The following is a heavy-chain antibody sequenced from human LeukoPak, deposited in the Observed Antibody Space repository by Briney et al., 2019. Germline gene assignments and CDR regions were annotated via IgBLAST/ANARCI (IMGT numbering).Heavy chain of an antibody. CDR3: ARVISGYYQREPGWFDP. Sequence: SETLSLTCAVYGGSFSGYYWSWIRQPPGKGREWIGEINHSGSTNYNPSLKSRVAISVDTSKNQFSLKLSSVTAADTAVYYCARVISGYYQREPGWFDPWGQGTLVTVSS. D-gene: IGHD3-22*01. CDR1: GGSFSGYY. V-gene: IGHV4-34*01. CDR2: INHSGST. J-gene: IGHJ5*02.